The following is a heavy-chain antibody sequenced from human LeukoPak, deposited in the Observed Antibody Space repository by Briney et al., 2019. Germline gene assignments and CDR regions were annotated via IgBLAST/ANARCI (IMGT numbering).Heavy chain of an antibody. CDR2: IDGDGRNI. CDR3: TRDLMDYDVSTGLHHYYMDV. J-gene: IGHJ6*02. Sequence: GGSLRLSCVASGFTFSSYWMHWVRQDPRKGLVWVSRIDGDGRNINYADSVRGRFTISRDNAKNTLYLQMNTLRVEDTAVYYCTRDLMDYDVSTGLHHYYMDVWGQGTTVTVSS. CDR1: GFTFSSYW. D-gene: IGHD3-9*01. V-gene: IGHV3-74*01.